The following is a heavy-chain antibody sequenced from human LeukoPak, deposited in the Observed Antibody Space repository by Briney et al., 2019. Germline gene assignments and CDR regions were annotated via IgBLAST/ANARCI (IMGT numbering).Heavy chain of an antibody. D-gene: IGHD1/OR15-1a*01. CDR2: IIPIFGTA. J-gene: IGHJ6*02. Sequence: SVKASCKASGGTFSSYAISWVRQAPGQGLEWMGGIIPIFGTANYAQKFQGRVTITADESTSTAYMKLSSLRSEDTAVYYCAGPEAPGTSRLRSPGNMDVWGQGITVTVSS. CDR1: GGTFSSYA. CDR3: AGPEAPGTSRLRSPGNMDV. V-gene: IGHV1-69*01.